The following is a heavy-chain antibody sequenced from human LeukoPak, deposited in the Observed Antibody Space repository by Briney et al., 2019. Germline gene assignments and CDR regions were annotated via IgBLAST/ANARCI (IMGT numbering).Heavy chain of an antibody. CDR1: GFTFSSYS. CDR3: AREGYCSRTSCSLDAIEI. J-gene: IGHJ3*02. CDR2: ISSSSGTI. D-gene: IGHD2-2*01. Sequence: SGGSLRLSCAASGFTFSSYSMNWVRKAPGKGLEWVSYISSSSGTIDYADSVKGRFTISRDNAKNSLYLQMNSLRAEDTAVYYCAREGYCSRTSCSLDAIEIWGQGTLVAVSS. V-gene: IGHV3-48*01.